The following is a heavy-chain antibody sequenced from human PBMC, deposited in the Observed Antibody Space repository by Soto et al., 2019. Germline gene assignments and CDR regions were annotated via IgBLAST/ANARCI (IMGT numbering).Heavy chain of an antibody. CDR1: GLTFSGSA. V-gene: IGHV3-73*02. Sequence: EVQLVESGGGLVQPGGSLKVSCAASGLTFSGSAIHWVRQASGRGLEWVGRVRSKTNNYATAYSASVKGRFTISRDDSKNTAFLQMNSLKTEDTAVYFCPSGSHGDYDWLDWFDPWGQGTLVTVSS. D-gene: IGHD4-17*01. J-gene: IGHJ5*02. CDR2: VRSKTNNYAT. CDR3: PSGSHGDYDWLDWFDP.